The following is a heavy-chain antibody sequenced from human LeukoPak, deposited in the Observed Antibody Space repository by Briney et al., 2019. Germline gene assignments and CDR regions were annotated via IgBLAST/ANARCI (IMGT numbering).Heavy chain of an antibody. Sequence: GGSLRLSCEASGFTFSSYNINWVRQAPGKGLEWVSSISSSSTYIYYADSVKGRFTISRDNAKNSLYLQMNSLRAEDTAVYYCASEVETGYWGQGTLVTVSS. J-gene: IGHJ4*02. D-gene: IGHD2-21*02. V-gene: IGHV3-21*01. CDR3: ASEVETGY. CDR1: GFTFSSYN. CDR2: ISSSSTYI.